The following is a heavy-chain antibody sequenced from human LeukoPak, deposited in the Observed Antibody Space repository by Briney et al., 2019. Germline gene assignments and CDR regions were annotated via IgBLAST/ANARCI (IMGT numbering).Heavy chain of an antibody. CDR1: GFTFSSYG. CDR2: IRYDGSNK. J-gene: IGHJ3*02. CDR3: VGYGDAFDI. V-gene: IGHV3-30*02. Sequence: PGGSLRLSCAVSGFTFSSYGMHWVRQAPGKGLEWVAFIRYDGSNKYYADSVKGRFTISRDNSKNTLYLQMNSLRAEDTAVYYSVGYGDAFDIWGQGTMVTVSS. D-gene: IGHD6-13*01.